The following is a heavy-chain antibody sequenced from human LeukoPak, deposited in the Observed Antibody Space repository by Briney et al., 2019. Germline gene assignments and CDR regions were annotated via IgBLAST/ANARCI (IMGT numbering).Heavy chain of an antibody. CDR1: GFTFSSYW. J-gene: IGHJ6*02. D-gene: IGHD1-1*01. Sequence: GGSLRLSCAASGFTFSSYWMHWVRQAPGKGLEWVAVISYDGSNKYYADSVKGRFTISRDNSKNTLYLQMNSLRAEDTAVYYCARLLQLERRYYYYYGMDVWGQGTTVTVSS. CDR3: ARLLQLERRYYYYYGMDV. CDR2: ISYDGSNK. V-gene: IGHV3-30-3*01.